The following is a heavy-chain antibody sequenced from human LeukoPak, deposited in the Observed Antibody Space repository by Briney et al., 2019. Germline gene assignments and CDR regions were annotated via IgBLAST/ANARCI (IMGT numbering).Heavy chain of an antibody. Sequence: GGSLRLSCAASGFTFDDYAMHWVRQAPGKGLEWVSLISGDGGSTYYADSVKGRFTISRDNSKNSLYLQMNSLRTEDTALYYRAKDIYCSSTSCYYGMDVWGQGTTVTVSS. CDR2: ISGDGGST. J-gene: IGHJ6*02. CDR1: GFTFDDYA. CDR3: AKDIYCSSTSCYYGMDV. V-gene: IGHV3-43*02. D-gene: IGHD2-2*01.